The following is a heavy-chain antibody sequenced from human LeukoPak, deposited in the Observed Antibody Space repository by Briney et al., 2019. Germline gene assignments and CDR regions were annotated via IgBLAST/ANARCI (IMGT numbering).Heavy chain of an antibody. CDR1: GFTFSSYA. Sequence: GGSLRLSCAASGFTFSSYAMSWVRQAPGKGLEWGSAISGSGGSTYYAHSVKGRFTISRDNSKNTLYLQMNSLRAEDTAVYYCAKDFEPGTYTDYRGQGTLVTVSS. J-gene: IGHJ4*02. CDR3: AKDFEPGTYTDY. D-gene: IGHD1-26*01. CDR2: ISGSGGST. V-gene: IGHV3-23*01.